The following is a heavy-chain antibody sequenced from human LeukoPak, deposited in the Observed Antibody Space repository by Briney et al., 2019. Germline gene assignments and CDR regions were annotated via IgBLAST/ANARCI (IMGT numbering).Heavy chain of an antibody. CDR2: ISGSGDST. CDR3: AKLILGARSLFDF. Sequence: GGSLRLSCAASGFTFSSHAMSWVRQAPGKGXEWVSTISGSGDSTFYAESVKGRFTISRDNSKNTLYLQMSSLRADDTAMYYCAKLILGARSLFDFRGQGILVTVSS. D-gene: IGHD1-26*01. V-gene: IGHV3-23*01. J-gene: IGHJ4*02. CDR1: GFTFSSHA.